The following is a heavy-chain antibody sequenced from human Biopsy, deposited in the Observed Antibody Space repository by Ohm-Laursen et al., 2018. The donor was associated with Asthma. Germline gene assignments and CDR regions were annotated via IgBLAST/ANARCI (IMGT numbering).Heavy chain of an antibody. CDR2: INSVFGTT. CDR1: GGTFNTYV. D-gene: IGHD2-2*01. CDR3: ARKAGSCISRTCYSLDF. V-gene: IGHV1-69*01. Sequence: SLVKVSCKSLGGTFNTYVIGWVRQAPGQGLEWMGGINSVFGTTTYPQKFQDRVTITADDSTSTVYMELSSLRSEDTAVYYCARKAGSCISRTCYSLDFWGQGTLVTVSS. J-gene: IGHJ4*02.